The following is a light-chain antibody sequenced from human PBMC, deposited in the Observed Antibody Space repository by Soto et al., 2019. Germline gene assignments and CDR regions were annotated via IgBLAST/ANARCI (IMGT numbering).Light chain of an antibody. CDR1: QSINSNY. Sequence: EIVLTQSPGTLSLFPGERATLSCRASQSINSNYLAWYQQKPGQGPRLLMYGASSRATGIPDRFSGCGSGTDFTLTISRLEPEYFAVYYCQQYDNSPRTLGQGTKVESK. V-gene: IGKV3-20*01. J-gene: IGKJ1*01. CDR2: GAS. CDR3: QQYDNSPRT.